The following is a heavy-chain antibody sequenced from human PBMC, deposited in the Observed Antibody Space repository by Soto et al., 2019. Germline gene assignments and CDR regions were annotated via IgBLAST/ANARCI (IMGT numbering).Heavy chain of an antibody. Sequence: QVQLQESGPGLVKPSQTLSLTCTVSGGSISSGGYYWSWIRQHPGKGLEWIGCIYYSGSTYYNPSLKSRVTISVHTSKNQFSLKLSSVTAADTAVYYCASNLPADFSYYMDVWGKGTTVTVS. CDR2: IYYSGST. D-gene: IGHD2-21*02. J-gene: IGHJ6*03. CDR1: GGSISSGGYY. V-gene: IGHV4-31*03. CDR3: ASNLPADFSYYMDV.